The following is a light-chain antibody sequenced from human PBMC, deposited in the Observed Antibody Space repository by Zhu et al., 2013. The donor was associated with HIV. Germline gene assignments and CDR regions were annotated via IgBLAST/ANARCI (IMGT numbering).Light chain of an antibody. V-gene: IGLV1-44*01. Sequence: QSVLTQPPSASGTPGQRVTISCSGSSSNIGSNTVTWYQQLPGTAPKLLIYSNNQRPSGVPDRFSGSKSGTSASLAITGLQAEDEADYYCQSYDSSLSGVVFGGGTKLTVL. CDR1: SSNIGSNT. CDR2: SNN. J-gene: IGLJ2*01. CDR3: QSYDSSLSGVV.